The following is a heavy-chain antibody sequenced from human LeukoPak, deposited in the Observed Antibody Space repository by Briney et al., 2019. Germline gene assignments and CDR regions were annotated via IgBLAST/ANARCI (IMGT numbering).Heavy chain of an antibody. Sequence: GGSLRLSCAASGFTFSSYGMSWVRQAPGKGLEWVSAISGSGGSTYYADSVKGRFTISRDNSKNTLYLQMNSLRAEDTAVYYCAKCSDYYYYYMDVWGKGTTVTISS. CDR2: ISGSGGST. D-gene: IGHD2-15*01. CDR1: GFTFSSYG. CDR3: AKCSDYYYYYMDV. J-gene: IGHJ6*03. V-gene: IGHV3-23*01.